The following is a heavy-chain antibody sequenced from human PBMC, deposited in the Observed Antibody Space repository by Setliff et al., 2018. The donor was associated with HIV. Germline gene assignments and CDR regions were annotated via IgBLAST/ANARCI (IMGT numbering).Heavy chain of an antibody. CDR3: AKGAGFYGDYTFDH. CDR2: IYSTGST. Sequence: PPETLSLTCTVSGPSINIHYWSWIRQSPGKGFEWIGYIYSTGSTNYNPSLQSRVTISMVASRNQFSLKVTSVTAADTAVYYCAKGAGFYGDYTFDHWGQGRQVTVSS. CDR1: GPSINIHY. V-gene: IGHV4-59*11. D-gene: IGHD4-17*01. J-gene: IGHJ4*02.